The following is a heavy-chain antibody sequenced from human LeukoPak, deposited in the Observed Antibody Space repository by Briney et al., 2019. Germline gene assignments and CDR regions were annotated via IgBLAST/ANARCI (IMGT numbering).Heavy chain of an antibody. Sequence: GGSLRLSCAASGFTFSSYAMNWVRQAPGKGLEWVSIIFGTGDTTYYADSVKGRFTVSRDNSKNTLYLQMNSLRAEDTAVYYCAELGITMIGGVWGKGTTVTISS. V-gene: IGHV3-23*01. CDR3: AELGITMIGGV. CDR2: IFGTGDTT. D-gene: IGHD3-10*02. J-gene: IGHJ6*04. CDR1: GFTFSSYA.